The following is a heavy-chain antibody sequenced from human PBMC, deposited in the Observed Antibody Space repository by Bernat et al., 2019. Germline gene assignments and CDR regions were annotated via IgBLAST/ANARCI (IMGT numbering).Heavy chain of an antibody. CDR3: ARSYGDCTKRGSDDAFDI. J-gene: IGHJ3*02. D-gene: IGHD4-17*01. CDR1: GFTFSIYA. Sequence: QVQLVESGGGVVQPGRSLRLSCAASGFTFSIYAMHWVRQAPGMGLEWVAVIWYDGSYKYYGDSVKGRYTVSRDNSKNTLYLQMNSLRAEDTAVYYCARSYGDCTKRGSDDAFDIWGQGTMVTVSS. V-gene: IGHV3-33*03. CDR2: IWYDGSYK.